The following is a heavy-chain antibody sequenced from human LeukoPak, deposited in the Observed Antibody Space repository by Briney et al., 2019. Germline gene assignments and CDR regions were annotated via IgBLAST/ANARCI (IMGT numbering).Heavy chain of an antibody. CDR2: ISNNGGYT. CDR1: GFTFSSSA. J-gene: IGHJ4*02. D-gene: IGHD4/OR15-4a*01. CDR3: AKDLRNGENYGFLDY. V-gene: IGHV3-23*01. Sequence: GGSLRLSCAASGFTFSSSAMSWVRQAPGKGLEWVSAISNNGGYTYYADSVQGRFTISRDNPKNTLYLQMDSLRVEDTAIYYCAKDLRNGENYGFLDYWGQGTLVTVSS.